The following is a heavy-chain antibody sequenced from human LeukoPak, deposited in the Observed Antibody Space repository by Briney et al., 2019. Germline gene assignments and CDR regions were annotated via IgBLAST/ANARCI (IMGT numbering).Heavy chain of an antibody. CDR3: ARQKDYDIYAFDI. CDR1: GYSFTSYW. V-gene: IGHV5-51*01. D-gene: IGHD3-9*01. J-gene: IGHJ3*02. Sequence: GESLKISCKGSGYSFTSYWIGWVRQMPGKGLEWRGIIYPGDSDTRYSPSFQGQVTISADKSIRTAYLQWSSLKASDTAMYYCARQKDYDIYAFDIWGQGTMVTVSS. CDR2: IYPGDSDT.